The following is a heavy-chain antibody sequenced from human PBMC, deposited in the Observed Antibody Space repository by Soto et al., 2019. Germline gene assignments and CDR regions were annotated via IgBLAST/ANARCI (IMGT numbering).Heavy chain of an antibody. CDR2: IIPIFGTA. CDR1: GGTFSSYA. CDR3: ARGGGVGATTGWD. Sequence: QVQLVQSGAEVKKPGSSVKVSCKASGGTFSSYAISWVRQAPGQGLEWMGGIIPIFGTANYAQKFQGRVTITADIPTSKAYRERGSLRSGDRAVYYCARGGGVGATTGWDWGQGTLVTVSS. J-gene: IGHJ4*02. V-gene: IGHV1-69*06. D-gene: IGHD1-26*01.